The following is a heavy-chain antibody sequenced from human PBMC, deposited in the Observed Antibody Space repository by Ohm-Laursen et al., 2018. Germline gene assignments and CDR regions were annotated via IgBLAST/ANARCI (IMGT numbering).Heavy chain of an antibody. CDR1: GFTFSTYS. CDR2: ITSGSGTI. Sequence: SLRLSCTASGFTFSTYSMTWVRQGPGKGLEWVSYITSGSGTIYYADSVKGRFTISRDNAKNSLYLQMNSLRAEDTAVYYCAKGGAAWGDVWGQGTTVTVSS. V-gene: IGHV3-48*01. CDR3: AKGGAAWGDV. D-gene: IGHD7-27*01. J-gene: IGHJ6*02.